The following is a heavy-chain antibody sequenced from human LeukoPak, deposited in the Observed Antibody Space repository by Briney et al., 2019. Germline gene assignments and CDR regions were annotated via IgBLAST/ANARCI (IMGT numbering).Heavy chain of an antibody. J-gene: IGHJ6*03. V-gene: IGHV3-33*06. D-gene: IGHD3-16*01. CDR3: AKEGDQFRGYLDA. CDR1: GFMFSRLG. CDR2: IWHDGSVE. Sequence: PGGSLRLSCTASGFMFSRLGMQWVRQAPGEGLEWAAMIWHDGSVEEYADSVKGRFTISRDNSQNTLYLQMNSLRDDDTAVYYCAKEGDQFRGYLDAWGKGTTVTVSS.